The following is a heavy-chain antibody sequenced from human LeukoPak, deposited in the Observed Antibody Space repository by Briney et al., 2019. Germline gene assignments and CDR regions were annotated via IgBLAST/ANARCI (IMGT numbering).Heavy chain of an antibody. Sequence: TGGSLRLSCAASGFTFSNYWLSWVRQAPGKGLEWVANIKRDGSEKDYVDSVKGRFTISRDNAKNSLFLQMNSLRVEDTAVYYCATSGADYWGQGTLVTVSS. D-gene: IGHD3-10*01. V-gene: IGHV3-7*01. CDR3: ATSGADY. CDR1: GFTFSNYW. CDR2: IKRDGSEK. J-gene: IGHJ4*02.